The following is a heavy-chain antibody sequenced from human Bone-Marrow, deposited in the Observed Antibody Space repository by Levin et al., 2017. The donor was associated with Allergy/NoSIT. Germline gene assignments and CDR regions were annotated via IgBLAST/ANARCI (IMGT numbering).Heavy chain of an antibody. CDR2: INPKSGDT. CDR1: GYTFTGYY. D-gene: IGHD3/OR15-3a*01. J-gene: IGHJ4*02. V-gene: IGHV1-2*02. Sequence: GASVKVSCKASGYTFTGYYIHWVRQAPGQGLEWMGWINPKSGDTGYAQKFQARVTVTTDTSITTAYMELSSLTSDDTAVYYCARDLGMPGRSVDWIKYFDYWGQGTLVTVSS. CDR3: ARDLGMPGRSVDWIKYFDY.